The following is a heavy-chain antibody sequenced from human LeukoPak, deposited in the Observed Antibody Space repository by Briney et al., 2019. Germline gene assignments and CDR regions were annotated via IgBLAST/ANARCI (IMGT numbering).Heavy chain of an antibody. CDR3: GRSGGAYRSGYYLNYYYGMDV. Sequence: PGRSLRLSCTASGFTFGDYSMTWVRQAPGKGLEWVGFIRPKTYGGTTENAACVKGRFIISRDDSKSIAYLQMNILKTEDTGVYYCGRSGGAYRSGYYLNYYYGMDVWGQGTTVTVSS. J-gene: IGHJ6*02. V-gene: IGHV3-49*04. CDR2: IRPKTYGGTT. D-gene: IGHD5-12*01. CDR1: GFTFGDYS.